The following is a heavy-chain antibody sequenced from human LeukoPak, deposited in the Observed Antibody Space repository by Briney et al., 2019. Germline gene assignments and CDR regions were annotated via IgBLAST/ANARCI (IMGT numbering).Heavy chain of an antibody. Sequence: GGSLRLSCAVSGFTFDVYAMHWVRQAPGKGLEWVSLISGDGGSRYYAGSVKGRFTVSRDNSKNSMYLQMNRLRAEDTAFYYCAKGADPLTWRMTTVAGTRFDFWGQGTLVTVSS. D-gene: IGHD6-19*01. CDR2: ISGDGGSR. CDR3: AKGADPLTWRMTTVAGTRFDF. CDR1: GFTFDVYA. V-gene: IGHV3-43*02. J-gene: IGHJ4*02.